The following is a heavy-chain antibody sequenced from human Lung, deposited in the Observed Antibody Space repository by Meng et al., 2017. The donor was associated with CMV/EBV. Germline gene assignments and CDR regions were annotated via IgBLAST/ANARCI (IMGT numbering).Heavy chain of an antibody. CDR1: GYTFTSYG. Sequence: ASVKVSCKASGYTFTSYGINWVRQAPGQGLEWMAWISTYNGNTYYAQKFQGRVTLTTDTSTSAAYMELRSLRPDDTAVYYCARDWRLMNAQPNWFDPWGQGTLVTVSS. CDR2: ISTYNGNT. V-gene: IGHV1-18*01. D-gene: IGHD3-3*01. J-gene: IGHJ5*02. CDR3: ARDWRLMNAQPNWFDP.